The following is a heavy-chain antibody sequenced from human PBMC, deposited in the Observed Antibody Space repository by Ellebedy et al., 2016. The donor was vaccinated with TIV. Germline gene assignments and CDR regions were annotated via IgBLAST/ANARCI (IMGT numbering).Heavy chain of an antibody. Sequence: GESLKISXAASGFTFSSYSMNWVRQAPGKGLEWVGRSRNKANSYTTEYAASVKDRFTISRDESKNSVHLQMNSLKTEDTAVYYCARAIRVSGSYYLDYWGQGTLVSVSS. D-gene: IGHD3-10*01. V-gene: IGHV3-72*01. CDR2: SRNKANSYTT. CDR3: ARAIRVSGSYYLDY. J-gene: IGHJ4*02. CDR1: GFTFSSYS.